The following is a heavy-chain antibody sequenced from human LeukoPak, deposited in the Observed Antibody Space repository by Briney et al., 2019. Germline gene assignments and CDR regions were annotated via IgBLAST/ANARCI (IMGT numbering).Heavy chain of an antibody. CDR1: GFTFSSYA. D-gene: IGHD6-19*01. CDR3: ANTVSVAGPFFDY. J-gene: IGHJ4*02. CDR2: ISGSGGST. Sequence: GGSLRLSCAVSGFTFSSYAMSWVRQAPGKGLEWVSAISGSGGSTYYADSVKGRFTISRDNSKNTLYLQMNSLRAEDTAVYYCANTVSVAGPFFDYWGQGTLVTVSS. V-gene: IGHV3-23*01.